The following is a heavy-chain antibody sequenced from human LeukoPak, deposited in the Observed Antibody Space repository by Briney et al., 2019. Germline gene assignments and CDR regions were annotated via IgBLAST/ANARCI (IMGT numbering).Heavy chain of an antibody. V-gene: IGHV1-18*01. D-gene: IGHD2-2*01. CDR1: GYTFTSYG. Sequence: AASVKVSCKASGYTFTSYGISWVRQAPGQGLEWMGWISAYNGNTNYAQKLQGSVTMTTDTSTSTAYMELRSLRSDDTAVYYCARVGRYCSSTSCFDYWGQGTLVTVSS. CDR2: ISAYNGNT. J-gene: IGHJ4*02. CDR3: ARVGRYCSSTSCFDY.